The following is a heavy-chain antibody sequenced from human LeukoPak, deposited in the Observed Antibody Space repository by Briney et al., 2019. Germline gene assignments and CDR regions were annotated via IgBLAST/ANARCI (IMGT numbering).Heavy chain of an antibody. V-gene: IGHV1-2*04. CDR3: ARGDGSSWLRGGFDY. CDR2: INPNSGGT. CDR1: GYTFTGYY. Sequence: ASVKVSCKASGYTFTGYYMHWVRQAPGQGLEWMGWINPNSGGTNYAQKFQGWVTMTRDTSISTAYMELSRLRSDDTAVYYCARGDGSSWLRGGFDYWGQGTLVTVSS. D-gene: IGHD6-13*01. J-gene: IGHJ4*02.